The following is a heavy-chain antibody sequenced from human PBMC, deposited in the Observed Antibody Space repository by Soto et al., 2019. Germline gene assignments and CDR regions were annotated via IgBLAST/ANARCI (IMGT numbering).Heavy chain of an antibody. D-gene: IGHD2-2*01. J-gene: IGHJ6*02. V-gene: IGHV4-34*01. Sequence: SETLSLTCAVYGGSFSGYYWSWIRQPPGKGLEWIGEINHSGSTNYNPSLKSRVTISVDTSKNQFSRKLSSVTAADTAGYYCARYLDIVVVPAAPYYYYGMDVWGQGTTVTVSS. CDR1: GGSFSGYY. CDR3: ARYLDIVVVPAAPYYYYGMDV. CDR2: INHSGST.